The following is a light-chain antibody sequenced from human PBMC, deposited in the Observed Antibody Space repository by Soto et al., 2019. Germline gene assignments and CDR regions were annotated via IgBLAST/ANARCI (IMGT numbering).Light chain of an antibody. Sequence: EILLTQSPGTLSLSPGERATLSCRASQSINNNYLAWYQQKRGQAPRLLIYGASSMATGIPDRFSGSGSGTDFTLTISRLEPEDFAVYYCQQYGGSPRTFGQGTKVESK. CDR1: QSINNNY. CDR2: GAS. J-gene: IGKJ1*01. V-gene: IGKV3-20*01. CDR3: QQYGGSPRT.